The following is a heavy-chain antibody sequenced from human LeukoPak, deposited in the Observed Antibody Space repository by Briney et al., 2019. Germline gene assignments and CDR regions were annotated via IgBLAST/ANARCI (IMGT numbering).Heavy chain of an antibody. Sequence: SETLSLTCTVSGGSISSITYYWARLRQPPGRGVECIGSVYYSGTTHYSPTLGTRVTISLHTTKNQCTRRLNSVTAADTAVYYCARQGICTSGSCYRFIDYWGQGTLVTVSS. D-gene: IGHD2-2*01. V-gene: IGHV4-39*01. J-gene: IGHJ4*02. CDR3: ARQGICTSGSCYRFIDY. CDR1: GGSISSITYY. CDR2: VYYSGTT.